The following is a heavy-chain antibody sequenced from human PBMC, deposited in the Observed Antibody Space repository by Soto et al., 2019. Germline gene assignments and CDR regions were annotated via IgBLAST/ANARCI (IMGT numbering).Heavy chain of an antibody. J-gene: IGHJ4*02. CDR1: GFSLSTGGVG. CDR3: AFLQTNTNNFDY. V-gene: IGHV2-5*02. D-gene: IGHD4-4*01. Sequence: QITLKESGPTLVNPTQTLTLTCTFSGFSLSTGGVGVGWIRQPPGKALECLALIYWDDDKRYSPSLMTRLTITKDTSKNHVVLTMSNMDPVNTATYYFAFLQTNTNNFDYWGQGSLVTVSS. CDR2: IYWDDDK.